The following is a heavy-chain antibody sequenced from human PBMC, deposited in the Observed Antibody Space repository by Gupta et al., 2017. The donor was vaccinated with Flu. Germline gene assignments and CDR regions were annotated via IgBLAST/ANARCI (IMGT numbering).Heavy chain of an antibody. Sequence: EVLLLESGGDLVQTGGSLRSACAASGFTISNSAMNWIRQDPGKGMECFLSLSYAGDSTYYADSVKCRFTISCDNSKNTLFLQMNSRRVEDTALYYGALPGSRLLAAPIVFWGHGTLVTVS. D-gene: IGHD2-21*02. V-gene: IGHV3-23*01. J-gene: IGHJ4*03. CDR1: GFTISNSA. CDR3: ALPGSRLLAAPIVF. CDR2: LSYAGDST.